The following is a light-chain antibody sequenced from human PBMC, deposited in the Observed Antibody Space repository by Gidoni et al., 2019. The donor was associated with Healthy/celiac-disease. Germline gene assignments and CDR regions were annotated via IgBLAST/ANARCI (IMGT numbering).Light chain of an antibody. Sequence: EIVLTQSPGTLSLSPGERATLSCRASQSVCSSYLAWYQQKPVQAPRLLIYGASSRGTGIPDRFSGSGSGTDFTLTINRREHEDFAVNHCQQYGTSRTFGQGTKVEIK. V-gene: IGKV3-20*01. CDR3: QQYGTSRT. CDR2: GAS. CDR1: QSVCSSY. J-gene: IGKJ1*01.